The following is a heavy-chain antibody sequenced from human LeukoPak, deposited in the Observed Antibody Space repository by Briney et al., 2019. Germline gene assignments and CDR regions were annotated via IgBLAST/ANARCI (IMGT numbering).Heavy chain of an antibody. J-gene: IGHJ4*02. Sequence: GASVTVSCTASGYTFTGYYMHWVRQAPGQGLEWMGWINPNSGGTNYAQKFQGRVTMTRDTSISTAYMELSRLRSDDTAVYYCARPLVRGDHFDYWGQGTLVTVSS. CDR3: ARPLVRGDHFDY. CDR1: GYTFTGYY. D-gene: IGHD3-10*01. CDR2: INPNSGGT. V-gene: IGHV1-2*02.